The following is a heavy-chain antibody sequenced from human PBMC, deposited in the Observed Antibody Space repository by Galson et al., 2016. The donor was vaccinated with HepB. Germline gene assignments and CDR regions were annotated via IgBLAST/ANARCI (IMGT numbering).Heavy chain of an antibody. CDR3: ARTDRGFANMGV. J-gene: IGHJ6*03. Sequence: SLRLSCAASGFTFSNYGMHWVRQAPGKGLEWVAVSWFDGSSPHYVDSVKGRFTISRDNSKNTLYLQMNSVRAEDTAVYFCARTDRGFANMGVWGKGTTVTVSS. D-gene: IGHD1-14*01. CDR2: SWFDGSSP. CDR1: GFTFSNYG. V-gene: IGHV3-33*01.